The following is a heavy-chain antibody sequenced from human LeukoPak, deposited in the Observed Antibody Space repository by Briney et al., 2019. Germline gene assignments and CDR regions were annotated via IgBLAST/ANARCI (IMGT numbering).Heavy chain of an antibody. J-gene: IGHJ6*03. D-gene: IGHD4-17*01. V-gene: IGHV4-30-4*07. CDR3: ARDRLSFSPGDYAPLGYMDV. CDR2: IYFTGGT. Sequence: PSQTLSLTCAVSGASVSSAGYSWSWIRQPPGRGLEWIGFIYFTGGTSYNPSLMSRITISLDTSKSQISLKMTSVTAADTAVYYCARDRLSFSPGDYAPLGYMDVWGKETTVTVSS. CDR1: GASVSSAGYS.